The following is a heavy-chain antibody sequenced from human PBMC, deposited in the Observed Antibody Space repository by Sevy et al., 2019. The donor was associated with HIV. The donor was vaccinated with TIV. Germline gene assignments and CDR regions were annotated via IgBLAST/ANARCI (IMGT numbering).Heavy chain of an antibody. CDR2: ISYDGSNK. CDR3: AKDQGYYYDSSGAVYYYYGMDV. J-gene: IGHJ6*02. CDR1: GFTFSSYG. Sequence: GGSLRLSCAASGFTFSSYGMHWVRQAPGKGLEWVAVISYDGSNKYYADSVKGRFTISRDNSKNTLYLQMNSLRAEDTAVYYCAKDQGYYYDSSGAVYYYYGMDVWGQGTTVTVSS. V-gene: IGHV3-30*18. D-gene: IGHD3-22*01.